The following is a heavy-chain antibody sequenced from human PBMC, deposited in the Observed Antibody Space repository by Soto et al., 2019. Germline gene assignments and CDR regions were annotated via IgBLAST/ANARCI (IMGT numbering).Heavy chain of an antibody. D-gene: IGHD3-10*01. J-gene: IGHJ6*02. CDR1: GDTVSDNSAT. Sequence: SQTLSLTCAISGDTVSDNSATWNWIRQSPSRGLEWLGRTYYRSKWFNDYAVSVKSRIAINPDTSKNQFSLQLNSVTPEDTAVYYCTRAKYRALDVWGQGTTVTVSS. CDR2: TYYRSKWFN. CDR3: TRAKYRALDV. V-gene: IGHV6-1*01.